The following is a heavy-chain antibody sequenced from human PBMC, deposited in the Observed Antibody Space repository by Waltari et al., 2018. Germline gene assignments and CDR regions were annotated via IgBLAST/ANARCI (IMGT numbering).Heavy chain of an antibody. D-gene: IGHD2-15*01. Sequence: EVQLLESGGGLVQPGGSLRLSCAASGFTFSSYSMSWVRQAPGKGLEWVSAISGRGGSTYYADAVKGRFTISRDNSKNTLYLQMNSLRAEDTAVYYCAKAAQVVAATFAGNWFDPWGQGTLVTVSS. V-gene: IGHV3-23*01. CDR1: GFTFSSYS. CDR2: ISGRGGST. CDR3: AKAAQVVAATFAGNWFDP. J-gene: IGHJ5*02.